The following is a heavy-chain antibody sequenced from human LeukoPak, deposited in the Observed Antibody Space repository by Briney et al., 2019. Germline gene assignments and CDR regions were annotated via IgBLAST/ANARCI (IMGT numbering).Heavy chain of an antibody. CDR1: GFTFSSYA. J-gene: IGHJ4*02. CDR2: ISGSGGST. D-gene: IGHD4-17*01. CDR3: AKDQSTVTTIYFDY. V-gene: IGHV3-23*01. Sequence: GGSLRLSCAASGFTFSSYAMHWVRQAPGKGLEWVSAISGSGGSTYYADSVKGRFTISRDNSKNTLYLQMNSLRAEDTAIYYCAKDQSTVTTIYFDYWGQGTLVTVSS.